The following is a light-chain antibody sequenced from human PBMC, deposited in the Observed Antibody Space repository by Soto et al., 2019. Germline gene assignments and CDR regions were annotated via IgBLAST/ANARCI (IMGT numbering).Light chain of an antibody. CDR2: DVV. CDR3: SSYTSTMTNV. J-gene: IGLJ1*01. CDR1: SSDVSGFNS. Sequence: QSALTQPASVSGSPGQSITISCTGTSSDVSGFNSVSWYQLRPGTAPKLILYDVVDRPSGVSYRFSGSKSGNTASLTISGLQAADEADYFCSSYTSTMTNVFGSGTKVTVL. V-gene: IGLV2-14*03.